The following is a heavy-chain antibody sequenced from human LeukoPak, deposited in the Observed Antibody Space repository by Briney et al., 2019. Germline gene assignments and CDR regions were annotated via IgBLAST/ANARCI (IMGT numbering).Heavy chain of an antibody. CDR3: AGSSGSVQDAFDI. CDR1: GYTFTSYG. Sequence: SVKVSCKASGYTFTSYGISWVRQAPGQGLEWMGGIIPIFGTANYAQKFQGRVTITTDESTSTAYMELSSLRSEDTAVYYCAGSSGSVQDAFDIWGQGTMVTVSS. CDR2: IIPIFGTA. D-gene: IGHD6-19*01. J-gene: IGHJ3*02. V-gene: IGHV1-69*05.